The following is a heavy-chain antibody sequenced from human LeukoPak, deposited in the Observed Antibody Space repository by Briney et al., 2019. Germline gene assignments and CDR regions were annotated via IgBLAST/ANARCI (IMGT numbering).Heavy chain of an antibody. CDR2: MNPNSGNT. V-gene: IGHV1-8*02. CDR1: GYTFTGYY. D-gene: IGHD1-26*01. Sequence: ASVKVSCKASGYTFTGYYMHWVRQATGQGLEWMGWMNPNSGNTGYAQKFQGRVTMTRNTSISTAYMELSSLRSEDTAVYYCARGLRKWSGSQTYYYYGMDVWGQGTTVTVSS. CDR3: ARGLRKWSGSQTYYYYGMDV. J-gene: IGHJ6*02.